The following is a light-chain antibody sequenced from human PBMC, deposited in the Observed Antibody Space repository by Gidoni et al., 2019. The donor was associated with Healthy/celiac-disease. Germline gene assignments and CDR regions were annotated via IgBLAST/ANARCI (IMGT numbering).Light chain of an antibody. J-gene: IGKJ5*01. CDR3: QQSYSTPVA. Sequence: DIQLTQSPPSLPASVGDRVTITCRASQSISSYLDWYQQKPGKAPKLLIYAASSLQSGVPSRFSGSGSGTDFTLTISSLQPEDFATYYCQQSYSTPVAFGQGTRLEIK. V-gene: IGKV1-39*01. CDR1: QSISSY. CDR2: AAS.